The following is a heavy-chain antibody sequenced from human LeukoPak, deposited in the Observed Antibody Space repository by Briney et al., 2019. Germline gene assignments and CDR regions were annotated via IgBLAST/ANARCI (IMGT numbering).Heavy chain of an antibody. J-gene: IGHJ4*02. V-gene: IGHV4-31*03. D-gene: IGHD3-3*01. CDR2: IYYSGST. CDR3: ARGPYDFWSGYYLHFDY. CDR1: GGSISSGGYY. Sequence: PSQTLSLTCTVSGGSISSGGYYWSWLRKHPGKGLEWIGYIYYSGSTYYNPSLKSRVTISVDTSKNQFSLKLSSVTAAVTAVYYCARGPYDFWSGYYLHFDYWGQGTLVTVSS.